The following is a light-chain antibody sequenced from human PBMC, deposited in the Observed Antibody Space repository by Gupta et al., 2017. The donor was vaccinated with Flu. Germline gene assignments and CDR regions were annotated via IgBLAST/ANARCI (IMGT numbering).Light chain of an antibody. Sequence: GTLSLSPGEGATLSCRASQSVRSSYLTRHPQLPCQSPRLLIYCALNRAIGMLDRFSGSGSGTEFTLTISRLKPEDFAVFYCQRYCSSPRTFGEGTKVEIK. CDR1: QSVRSSY. V-gene: IGKV3-20*01. CDR2: CAL. CDR3: QRYCSSPRT. J-gene: IGKJ4*02.